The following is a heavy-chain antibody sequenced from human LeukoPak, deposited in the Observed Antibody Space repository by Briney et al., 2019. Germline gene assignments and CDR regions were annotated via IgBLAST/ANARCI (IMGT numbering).Heavy chain of an antibody. CDR3: AKAEYYASGSSTFGDYFHH. V-gene: IGHV3-23*01. D-gene: IGHD3-10*01. CDR2: ISGSGYST. CDR1: GFTFSSYA. J-gene: IGHJ1*01. Sequence: PGGSLRLSCAASGFTFSSYAMTWVRQAPGEGPEWVPVISGSGYSTYYADSVKGRFTISRDNDENTLYLQMNSLRAEDTAIYYCAKAEYYASGSSTFGDYFHHWGQGTLVTVSS.